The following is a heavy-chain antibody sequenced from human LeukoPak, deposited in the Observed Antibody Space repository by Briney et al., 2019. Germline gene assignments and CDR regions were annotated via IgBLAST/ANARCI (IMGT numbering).Heavy chain of an antibody. D-gene: IGHD3-10*01. J-gene: IGHJ4*02. CDR2: IYYSGST. CDR1: GGSISSYY. CDR3: ARLRFGEFSFYLDY. V-gene: IGHV4-59*01. Sequence: SETLSLTCTVSGGSISSYYWSWIRQPPGKGLEWIGYIYYSGSTNYNPSLKSRVTISVDTSKNQFSLKLSSVTAADTAVYYCARLRFGEFSFYLDYWGQGTLVTVSS.